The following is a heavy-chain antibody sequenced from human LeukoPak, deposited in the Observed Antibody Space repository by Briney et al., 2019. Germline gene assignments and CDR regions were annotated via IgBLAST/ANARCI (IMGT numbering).Heavy chain of an antibody. D-gene: IGHD3-22*01. J-gene: IGHJ3*02. Sequence: PSETLSLTCAVYGGSFSGYYWSWIRQPPGKGLEWIGYIYYSGSTNYNPSLKSRVTISVDTSKNQFSLKLSSVTAADTAVYYCARDVGYYYDSSGYYPFDIWGQGTMVTVSS. CDR2: IYYSGST. CDR3: ARDVGYYYDSSGYYPFDI. CDR1: GGSFSGYY. V-gene: IGHV4-59*01.